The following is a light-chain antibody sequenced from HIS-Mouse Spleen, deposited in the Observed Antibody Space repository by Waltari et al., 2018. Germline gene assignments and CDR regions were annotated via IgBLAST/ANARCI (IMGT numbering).Light chain of an antibody. J-gene: IGLJ3*02. Sequence: QSALTQPASVSGSPGQSITISCTGTRSDVGGYNYVPWYQQHPGKAPKLMIYEVSNRPSGVSNRFSGSKSGNTASLTISGLQAEDEADYYCSSYTSSSPWVFGGGTKLTVL. V-gene: IGLV2-14*01. CDR2: EVS. CDR3: SSYTSSSPWV. CDR1: RSDVGGYNY.